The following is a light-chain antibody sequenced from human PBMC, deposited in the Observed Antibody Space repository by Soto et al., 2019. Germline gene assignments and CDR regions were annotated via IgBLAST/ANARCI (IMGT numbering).Light chain of an antibody. CDR1: HSVASTY. CDR3: QQYGSSSFT. V-gene: IGKV3-20*01. J-gene: IGKJ2*01. CDR2: GAS. Sequence: EIVLTQSPATLSLSPGEGATLSCRASHSVASTYLAWYQQKPGLAPRLIIYGASNRASGTPDRFSGGGSGTDFPLTSSRLEPEDFAVYYCQQYGSSSFTFGQGTKLEIK.